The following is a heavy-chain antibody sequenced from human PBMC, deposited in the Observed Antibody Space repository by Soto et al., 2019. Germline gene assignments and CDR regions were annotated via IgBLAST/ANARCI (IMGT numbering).Heavy chain of an antibody. CDR1: GYTFTSYG. CDR2: ISAYNGNT. D-gene: IGHD5-12*01. J-gene: IGHJ3*02. CDR3: ARDLDGYNNGQIMAFDI. V-gene: IGHV1-18*01. Sequence: QVQLVQSGAEVKKPGASVKDSCKASGYTFTSYGISWVRQAPGQGLEWMGWISAYNGNTNYAQKLQGRVTMTTDTSTSTAYMELRSLRSDDTAVYYWARDLDGYNNGQIMAFDIWGQGTMVTVSS.